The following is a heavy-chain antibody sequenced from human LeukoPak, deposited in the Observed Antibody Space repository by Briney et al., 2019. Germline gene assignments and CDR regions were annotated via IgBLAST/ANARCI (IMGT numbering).Heavy chain of an antibody. CDR3: ARQTFTFGGLKILDS. V-gene: IGHV4-59*11. Sequence: PSGTLSLTRTVSGGSISGHFWSWIRQPPGKGLEWIGFIYYSGTTNYNPSLESRVTISLDTSKNQFSLKLSSVTAADAAIYYCARQTFTFGGLKILDSWGQGTLITVTS. J-gene: IGHJ4*02. CDR2: IYYSGTT. D-gene: IGHD3-16*01. CDR1: GGSISGHF.